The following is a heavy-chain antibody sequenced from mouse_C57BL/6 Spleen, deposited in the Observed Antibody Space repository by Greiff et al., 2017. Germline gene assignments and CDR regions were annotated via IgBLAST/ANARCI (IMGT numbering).Heavy chain of an antibody. V-gene: IGHV1-80*01. CDR2: IYPGDGDT. J-gene: IGHJ2*01. D-gene: IGHD3-2*02. Sequence: VQLQQSGAELVKPGASVKISCKASGYAFSSYWMNWVKQRPGKGLEWIGQIYPGDGDTNYNGKFKGKATLTADKSSSTAYMQLSSLTSEDSAVYFCARTAQATGPYFDYWGQGTTLTVSS. CDR1: GYAFSSYW. CDR3: ARTAQATGPYFDY.